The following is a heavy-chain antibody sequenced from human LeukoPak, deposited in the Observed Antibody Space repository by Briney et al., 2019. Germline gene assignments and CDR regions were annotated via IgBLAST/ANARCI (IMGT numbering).Heavy chain of an antibody. CDR3: ARDSYSSSWYLAFDI. CDR2: IYTSGST. J-gene: IGHJ3*02. CDR1: GGSISSGSYY. D-gene: IGHD6-13*01. Sequence: ASETLSLTXTVSGGSISSGSYYWSWIRQPAGKGLEWIGRIYTSGSTNYNPSLKSRVTISVDTSKNQFSLKLSSVTAADTAVYYCARDSYSSSWYLAFDIWGQGTMVTVSS. V-gene: IGHV4-61*02.